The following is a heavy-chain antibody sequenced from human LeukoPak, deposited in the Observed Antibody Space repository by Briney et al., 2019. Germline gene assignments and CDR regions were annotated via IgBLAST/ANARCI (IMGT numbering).Heavy chain of an antibody. CDR3: ARVRHYYDSSGYYLGPLYYFDY. Sequence: KPSDTLSLTCTVWGGSISSYYWSWLRQPPGKGLEWIGYIYYRGSTNYNPPLKSRVTISVDTSKNQFSLKLSSVTAADTAVYYCARVRHYYDSSGYYLGPLYYFDYWGQGTLVTVSS. J-gene: IGHJ4*02. CDR2: IYYRGST. D-gene: IGHD3-22*01. V-gene: IGHV4-59*07. CDR1: GGSISSYY.